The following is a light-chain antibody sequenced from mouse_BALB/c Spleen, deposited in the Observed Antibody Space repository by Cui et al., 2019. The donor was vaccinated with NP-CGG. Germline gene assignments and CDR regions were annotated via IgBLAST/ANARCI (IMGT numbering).Light chain of an antibody. V-gene: IGLV1*01. Sequence: QAVVTQQSALTTSPGKTVTVTCRTSSGAVTTTNYADWVQEKPDHLFTGLIGGTNNRVPGVPARFSGSLIGDKAALTITGAQTEDEAIYFCALWYSNHWVFGGGTKLTVL. CDR2: GTN. CDR3: ALWYSNHWV. CDR1: SGAVTTTNY. J-gene: IGLJ1*01.